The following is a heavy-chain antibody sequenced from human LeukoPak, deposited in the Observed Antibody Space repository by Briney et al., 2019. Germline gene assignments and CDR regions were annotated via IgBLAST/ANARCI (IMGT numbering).Heavy chain of an antibody. V-gene: IGHV3-11*01. CDR3: ATVRYSTIWSFEFDN. J-gene: IGHJ4*02. CDR2: ISKTGRGI. Sequence: GGSLGLSCAASGFNFSDYFMSWIRQAPGKGLQWLAYISKTGRGIEYAESVRGRFTISRDNAKNSVFLQMDSLRAEDTAVYFCATVRYSTIWSFEFDNWGQGALVTVSS. D-gene: IGHD5-12*01. CDR1: GFNFSDYF.